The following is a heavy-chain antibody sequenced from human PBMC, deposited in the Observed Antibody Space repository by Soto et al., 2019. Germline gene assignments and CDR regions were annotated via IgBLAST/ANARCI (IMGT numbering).Heavy chain of an antibody. CDR3: AAGFPPDY. CDR2: IKGDGSEK. V-gene: IGHV3-7*01. D-gene: IGHD3-10*01. CDR1: GFTFSSFW. Sequence: EVQLVESGGGLVQPGGSLKLSCAASGFTFSSFWMNWVRQAPGKGLEWVANIKGDGSEKYYVDSVKGRFTISRDNAKNSLYLEMNSLRAEATAVYYCAAGFPPDYWGQGTLVTVSS. J-gene: IGHJ4*02.